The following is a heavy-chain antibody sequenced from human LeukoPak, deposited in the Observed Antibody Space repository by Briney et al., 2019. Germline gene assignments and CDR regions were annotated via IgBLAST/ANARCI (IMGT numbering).Heavy chain of an antibody. J-gene: IGHJ6*02. CDR3: ASAAGGLNYYFFAMDV. D-gene: IGHD2-15*01. CDR2: FDPGNDET. CDR1: GSTLAALS. V-gene: IGHV1-24*01. Sequence: ASVKVSCEVSGSTLAALSMHWVRQTPAKGLEWMAGFDPGNDETVYAQNLQGRLTVTEDSSTETAYMELNSLTSDDTAVYYCASAAGGLNYYFFAMDVWGQGTTVTVSS.